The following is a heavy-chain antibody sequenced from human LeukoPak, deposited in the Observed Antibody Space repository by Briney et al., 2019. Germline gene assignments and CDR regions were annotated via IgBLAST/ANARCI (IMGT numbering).Heavy chain of an antibody. CDR3: ARGEQWLVRD. CDR1: GGSISSSSYY. Sequence: SETLSLTCTVSGGSISSSSYYWGWIRQPPGKGREWIGSIYYTGSTYYNPSLKSRVTISVDTSKNQFSLKLSSVTAADTAVYYCARGEQWLVRDWGQGTLVTVSS. V-gene: IGHV4-39*01. J-gene: IGHJ4*02. CDR2: IYYTGST. D-gene: IGHD6-19*01.